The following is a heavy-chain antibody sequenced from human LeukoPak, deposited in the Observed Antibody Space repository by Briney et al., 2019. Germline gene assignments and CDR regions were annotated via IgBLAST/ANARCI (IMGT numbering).Heavy chain of an antibody. V-gene: IGHV1-3*04. CDR2: INTGNGNT. D-gene: IGHD1-1*01. J-gene: IGHJ3*02. CDR3: ARTEVDWNDDAFDI. CDR1: GYTFTTYA. Sequence: ASVKVSCKASGYTFTTYAMHWVRQAPGQRLEWMGWINTGNGNTKYSQKFQGRVTITADESTSTAYMELSSLRSEDTAVYYCARTEVDWNDDAFDIWGQGTMVTVSS.